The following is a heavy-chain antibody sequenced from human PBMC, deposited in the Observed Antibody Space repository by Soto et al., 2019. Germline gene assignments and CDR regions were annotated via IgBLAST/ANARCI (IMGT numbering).Heavy chain of an antibody. V-gene: IGHV3-7*01. J-gene: IGHJ1*01. CDR3: ARALIGSSIKY. CDR1: GFTFRSYA. Sequence: GGSLRLSCAASGFTFRSYAMHWVRQAPGKGLEWVANIKQDGSEKYYVDSVKGRFTISRDNAKNSLYLQMNSLRAEDTAVYYCARALIGSSIKYWGQGTLVTVSS. CDR2: IKQDGSEK. D-gene: IGHD2-8*01.